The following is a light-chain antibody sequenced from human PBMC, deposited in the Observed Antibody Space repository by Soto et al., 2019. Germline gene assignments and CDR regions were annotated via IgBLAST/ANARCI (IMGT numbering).Light chain of an antibody. J-gene: IGKJ1*01. V-gene: IGKV3-15*01. Sequence: EIVMTQSPASLSVSPGGRATLSCRASQSITNNLAWYQQKPGQAPRLLIYGASARATGIPARFSGSGSETEFTLTISSLQSEDSAVYYCQHYNNWPPWAFGHGTKVEIK. CDR2: GAS. CDR3: QHYNNWPPWA. CDR1: QSITNN.